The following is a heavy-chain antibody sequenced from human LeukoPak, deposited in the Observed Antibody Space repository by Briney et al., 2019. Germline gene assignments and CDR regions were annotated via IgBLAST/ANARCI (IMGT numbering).Heavy chain of an antibody. CDR2: ISPADSNT. J-gene: IGHJ4*02. Sequence: GESLKTSCKGSGYRFTDSWIAWVRQTPGKGLECMGIISPADSNTRYSPSFQGQVTISADKSISTAYLQLYSLKASDTAIYYCVRHLSDITSCPNYWGPGTLITVAS. CDR1: GYRFTDSW. D-gene: IGHD2-2*01. V-gene: IGHV5-51*01. CDR3: VRHLSDITSCPNY.